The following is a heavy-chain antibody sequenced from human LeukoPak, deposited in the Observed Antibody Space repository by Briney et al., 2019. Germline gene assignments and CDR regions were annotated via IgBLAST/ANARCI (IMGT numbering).Heavy chain of an antibody. D-gene: IGHD6-19*01. CDR1: GFTFDDYA. V-gene: IGHV3-43*02. CDR3: AKDTMRCSSGWYNT. Sequence: GGSLRLSCAASGFTFDDYAMHWVRQAPGKGLEWVSLISGDGCSTYYADSVKGRFTISRDNSKNSLYLQMNSLRTEDTALYYCAKDTMRCSSGWYNTWGQGTLVTVSS. CDR2: ISGDGCST. J-gene: IGHJ4*02.